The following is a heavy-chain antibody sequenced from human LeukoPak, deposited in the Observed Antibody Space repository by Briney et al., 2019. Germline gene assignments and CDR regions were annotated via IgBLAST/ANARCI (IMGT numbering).Heavy chain of an antibody. CDR3: AGDGGYCSGGSCYGDY. V-gene: IGHV3-33*01. CDR2: RWYDGSKK. J-gene: IGHJ4*02. Sequence: PGRSLRLSCAASGFTFSSYDIHWVRQAPGKGLEWVAVRWYDGSKKYFADSVKGRFTISSDNSKNTLYLQMNSLRAEDTAAYYCAGDGGYCSGGSCYGDYWGQGTLVTVSS. CDR1: GFTFSSYD. D-gene: IGHD2-15*01.